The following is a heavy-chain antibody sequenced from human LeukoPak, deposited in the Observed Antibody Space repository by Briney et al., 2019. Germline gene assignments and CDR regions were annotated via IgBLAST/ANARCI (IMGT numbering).Heavy chain of an antibody. CDR2: INPNSGGT. Sequence: ASVKVSCKASGYTFTGYYMHWVRQAPGQGLEWMGWINPNSGGTNYAQKFQGRVTMTRDTSISTAYMELSRLRSEDTAVYYCARGLYSGYDRSPLDYWGQGTLVTVSS. CDR3: ARGLYSGYDRSPLDY. J-gene: IGHJ4*02. CDR1: GYTFTGYY. V-gene: IGHV1-2*02. D-gene: IGHD5-12*01.